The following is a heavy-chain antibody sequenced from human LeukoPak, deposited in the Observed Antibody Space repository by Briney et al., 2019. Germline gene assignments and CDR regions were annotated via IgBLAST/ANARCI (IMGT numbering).Heavy chain of an antibody. CDR1: GESFSGYY. CDR3: ARYKDCSSTSCYTRGRIYYFDY. CDR2: INHSGST. J-gene: IGHJ4*02. Sequence: SETLSLTCAVYGESFSGYYWSWIRQPPGKGLEWIGEINHSGSTNYNPSLKSRVTISVDTSKNQFSLKLSSVTAADTAVYYCARYKDCSSTSCYTRGRIYYFDYWGQGTLVTVSS. V-gene: IGHV4-34*01. D-gene: IGHD2-2*02.